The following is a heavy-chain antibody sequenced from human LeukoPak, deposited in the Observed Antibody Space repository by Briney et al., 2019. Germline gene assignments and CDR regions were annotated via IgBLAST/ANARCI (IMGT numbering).Heavy chain of an antibody. Sequence: KPSETLSLTCTVSGGSISSYYWSWIRQPPGKGLEWIGYIYYSGSTNYNPSLKSRVTISVDTSKNQFSLKLSSVTAADTAVYYCARHLRHYIVVVPAASGNWFDPWGQGTLVTVSS. J-gene: IGHJ5*02. CDR3: ARHLRHYIVVVPAASGNWFDP. D-gene: IGHD2-2*01. V-gene: IGHV4-59*08. CDR1: GGSISSYY. CDR2: IYYSGST.